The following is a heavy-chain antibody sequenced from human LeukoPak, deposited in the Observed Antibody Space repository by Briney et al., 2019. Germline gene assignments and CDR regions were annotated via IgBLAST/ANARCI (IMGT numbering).Heavy chain of an antibody. CDR3: ATDRYCTNGVCYATAPRDAFDI. D-gene: IGHD2-8*01. V-gene: IGHV1-24*01. Sequence: ASVKVSCKVSGYTLTELSMHWVRQAPGKGLEWMGGFDPEDGETIYAQKFQGRVTMTEDTSTDTAYMELSSLRSEDTAVYYCATDRYCTNGVCYATAPRDAFDIWGQGTMVTVSS. J-gene: IGHJ3*02. CDR2: FDPEDGET. CDR1: GYTLTELS.